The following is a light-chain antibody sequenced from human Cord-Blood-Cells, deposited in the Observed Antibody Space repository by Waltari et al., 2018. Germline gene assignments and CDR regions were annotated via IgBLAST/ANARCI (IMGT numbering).Light chain of an antibody. J-gene: IGKJ2*03. CDR1: QGVSSN. CDR2: WAS. V-gene: IGKV3-15*01. CDR3: QQYYSTPYS. Sequence: EIVMTQSPATLSVSPGERATLSCRASQGVSSNLAWYQQKPGQPPKLLIYWASTRESGVPDRFSGSGSGTDFTLTISSLQAEDVAVYYCQQYYSTPYSFGQGTKLEIK.